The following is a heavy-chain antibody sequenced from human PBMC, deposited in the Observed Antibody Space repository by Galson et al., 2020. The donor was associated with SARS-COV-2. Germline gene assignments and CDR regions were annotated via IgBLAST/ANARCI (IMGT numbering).Heavy chain of an antibody. CDR2: FSGSGGST. D-gene: IGHD2-2*02. V-gene: IGHV3-23*01. J-gene: IGHJ5*02. Sequence: GGSLRLSCAASGFTFSRYAMSWVRQAPGKGLEWVSAFSGSGGSTYYADSVKGRFTISRDNSKNTLYLEMNSLRAEDTAVYYCAKDAFPTYRSSTSCYKGWTWFDPWGQGTLVTVSS. CDR1: GFTFSRYA. CDR3: AKDAFPTYRSSTSCYKGWTWFDP.